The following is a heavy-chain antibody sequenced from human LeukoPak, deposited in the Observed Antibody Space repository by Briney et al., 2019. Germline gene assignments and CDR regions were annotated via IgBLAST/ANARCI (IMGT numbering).Heavy chain of an antibody. Sequence: SETLSLSCTVSGGSISTSGYYWGWIRQPPGMGLEWVGSIYFTGSTYSNPSLKSRVTISADTSKNQFSLKLSSVTAADTAVYYCARRDVLVTASFDYWGQGTLVTVSS. J-gene: IGHJ4*02. CDR1: GGSISTSGYY. CDR2: IYFTGST. D-gene: IGHD2-21*02. V-gene: IGHV4-39*01. CDR3: ARRDVLVTASFDY.